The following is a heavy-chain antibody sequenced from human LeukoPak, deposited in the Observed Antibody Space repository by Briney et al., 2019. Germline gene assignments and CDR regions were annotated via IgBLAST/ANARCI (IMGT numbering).Heavy chain of an antibody. CDR3: AKDPNRSYSPYYFDY. CDR1: GFTFSSYA. D-gene: IGHD3-10*01. V-gene: IGHV3-23*01. CDR2: ISGSGGST. J-gene: IGHJ4*02. Sequence: GGSLRLSCAASGFTFSSYAMSWVRQAPGKGLEWVSAISGSGGSTYYADSVKGRFTISRDNSKNTLYLQMNSLRAEDTAVYYCAKDPNRSYSPYYFDYWGQGTLVTVSS.